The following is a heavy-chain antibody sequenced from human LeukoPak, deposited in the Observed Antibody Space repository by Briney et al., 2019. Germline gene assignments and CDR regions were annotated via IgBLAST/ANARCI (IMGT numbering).Heavy chain of an antibody. CDR3: ARDLSILTGYYDAFDI. J-gene: IGHJ3*02. V-gene: IGHV1-46*01. D-gene: IGHD3-9*01. CDR1: GYTFTSYY. CDR2: INPSGGST. Sequence: WASVKVSCKASGYTFTSYYMHWVRQAPGQGLEWTGIINPSGGSTSYAQKFQGRVTMTRDTSTSTVYMELSSLRSEDTAVYYCARDLSILTGYYDAFDIWGQGTMVTVSS.